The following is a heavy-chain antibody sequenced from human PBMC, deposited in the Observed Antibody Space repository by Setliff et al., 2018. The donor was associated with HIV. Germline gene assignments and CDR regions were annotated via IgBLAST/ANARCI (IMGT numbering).Heavy chain of an antibody. CDR2: IIPIFGTA. CDR1: GGTFSSYA. D-gene: IGHD4-17*01. V-gene: IGHV1-69*06. Sequence: SVKVSCKASGGTFSSYAISWVRQAPGQGLEWMGRIIPIFGTANYAQKFQGRVTITADKSTSTVYMDLSNLRSDDTATYYCAPDFGDNWFDPWGQGTLVTVSS. CDR3: APDFGDNWFDP. J-gene: IGHJ5*02.